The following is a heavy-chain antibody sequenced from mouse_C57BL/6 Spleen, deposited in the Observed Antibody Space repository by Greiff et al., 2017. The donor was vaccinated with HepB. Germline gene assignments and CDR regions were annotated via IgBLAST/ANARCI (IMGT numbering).Heavy chain of an antibody. V-gene: IGHV5-9-1*02. J-gene: IGHJ1*03. D-gene: IGHD2-4*01. CDR1: GFTFSSYA. CDR2: ISSGGDYI. Sequence: EVQRVESGEGLVKPGGSLKLSCAASGFTFSSYAMSWVRQTPEKRLEWVAYISSGGDYIYYADTVKGRFTISRDNARNTLYLQMSSLKSEVTAMYYCTRDEPYDYGEYFDVWGTGTTVTVSS. CDR3: TRDEPYDYGEYFDV.